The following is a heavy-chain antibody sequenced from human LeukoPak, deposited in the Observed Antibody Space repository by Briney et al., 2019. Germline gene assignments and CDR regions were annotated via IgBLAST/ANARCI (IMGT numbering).Heavy chain of an antibody. CDR1: GGSISSYY. CDR3: ARRPPAGQQQTYAFDI. Sequence: PSETLSLTCTVSGGSISSYYRSWIRQPPGKGLEWIGYIYYSGSTNYNPSLKSRVTISVDTSKNQFSLKLSSVTAADTAVYYCARRPPAGQQQTYAFDIWGQGTMVTVSS. CDR2: IYYSGST. D-gene: IGHD6-13*01. V-gene: IGHV4-59*08. J-gene: IGHJ3*02.